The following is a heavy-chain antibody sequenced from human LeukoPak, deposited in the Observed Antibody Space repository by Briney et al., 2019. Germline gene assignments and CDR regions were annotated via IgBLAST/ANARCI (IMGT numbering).Heavy chain of an antibody. CDR2: ITSNGGTT. J-gene: IGHJ5*02. D-gene: IGHD3-22*01. CDR3: VKDDSYYYDTGARDP. Sequence: GGSLRLSCSASGFTFSTYIMHWARQAPGKGLEYISAITSNGGTTYYADSVKGRVTISRDNSKNTLYLQMSSLRPEDTAVYYCVKDDSYYYDTGARDPWGQGTLVTVSS. CDR1: GFTFSTYI. V-gene: IGHV3-64D*09.